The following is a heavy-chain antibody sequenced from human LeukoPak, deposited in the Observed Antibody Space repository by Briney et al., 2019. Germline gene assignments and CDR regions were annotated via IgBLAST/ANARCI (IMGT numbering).Heavy chain of an antibody. CDR2: ISSSGGST. Sequence: GGSLRLSCVASGFTFSSYAMSWVRQAPGKGLEWVSGISSSGGSTYYADSVKGRFTISGDNSKDTLYLQMDSLRAEDTAVYYCARSAGLRCFDYWGLGTLVTVSS. CDR3: ARSAGLRCFDY. D-gene: IGHD4-17*01. V-gene: IGHV3-23*01. J-gene: IGHJ4*02. CDR1: GFTFSSYA.